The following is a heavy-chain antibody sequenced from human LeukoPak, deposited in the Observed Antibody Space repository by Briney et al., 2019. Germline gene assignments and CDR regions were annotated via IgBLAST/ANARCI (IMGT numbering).Heavy chain of an antibody. D-gene: IGHD5-24*01. V-gene: IGHV3-30-3*01. Sequence: GRSLRLSCAASGFTFSSYAMHWVRQAPGKGLEWVAVISCDGSNKYYADSVKGRFTISRDNSKNTLYLQMNSLRAEDTAVYYCARDEWRWLHYDYWGQGTLVTVSS. CDR1: GFTFSSYA. J-gene: IGHJ4*02. CDR3: ARDEWRWLHYDY. CDR2: ISCDGSNK.